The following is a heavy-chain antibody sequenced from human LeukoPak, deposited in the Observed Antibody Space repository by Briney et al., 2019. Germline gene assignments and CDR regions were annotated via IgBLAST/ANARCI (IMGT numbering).Heavy chain of an antibody. D-gene: IGHD4-17*01. V-gene: IGHV3-7*01. CDR3: ARDLISPTVTTGYYFDY. CDR2: IKQDGSEK. Sequence: AGSLRLSCAASGFTFSSNWMSWVRQGPGKGLEWVANIKQDGSEKYYVDSVKGRFTISRDNAKNSLYLQMNSLRAEDTAVYYCARDLISPTVTTGYYFDYWGQGTLVTVSS. J-gene: IGHJ4*02. CDR1: GFTFSSNW.